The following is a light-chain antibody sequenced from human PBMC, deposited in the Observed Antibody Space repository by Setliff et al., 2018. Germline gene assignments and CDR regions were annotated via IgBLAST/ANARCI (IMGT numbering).Light chain of an antibody. CDR1: SSDVCGYNY. CDR2: EVS. V-gene: IGLV2-14*01. Sequence: QSVLTQPASVSGSPGQSITISCTGTSSDVCGYNYVSWYQQHPGKAPKLMIYEVSNRPSGVSNRFSGSKSGNTAPPTISGLQAEDETDYYCSSYTSSSASYVFGAGTKVTV. CDR3: SSYTSSSASYV. J-gene: IGLJ1*01.